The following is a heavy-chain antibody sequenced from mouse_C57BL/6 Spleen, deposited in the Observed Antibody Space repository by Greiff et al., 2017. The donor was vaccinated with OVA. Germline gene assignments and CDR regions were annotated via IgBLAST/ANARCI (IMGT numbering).Heavy chain of an antibody. CDR1: GYTFTDYY. Sequence: EVQLQQSGPVLVKPGASVKMSCKASGYTFTDYYMNWVKQSHGKSLEWIGVINPYNGGTSYNQKFKGKATLTVDKSSSTAYMELNSLTSEDSAVYYCARGSYSNYLYAMDYWGQGTSVTVSS. V-gene: IGHV1-19*01. CDR3: ARGSYSNYLYAMDY. CDR2: INPYNGGT. J-gene: IGHJ4*01. D-gene: IGHD2-5*01.